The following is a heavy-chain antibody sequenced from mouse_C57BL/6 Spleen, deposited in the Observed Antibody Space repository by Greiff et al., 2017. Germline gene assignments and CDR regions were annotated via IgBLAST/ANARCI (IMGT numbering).Heavy chain of an antibody. CDR2: IYPGGGYT. CDR3: ARSSTGNYAMDY. CDR1: GYTFTNYW. Sequence: VKLMESGAELVRPGTSVKMSCKASGYTFTNYWIGWAKQRPGHGLEWIGDIYPGGGYTNYNEKFKGKAKLTADKSSSTAYMQFSSLTSEDSAIYYCARSSTGNYAMDYWGQGTSVTVSS. J-gene: IGHJ4*01. D-gene: IGHD4-1*02. V-gene: IGHV1-63*01.